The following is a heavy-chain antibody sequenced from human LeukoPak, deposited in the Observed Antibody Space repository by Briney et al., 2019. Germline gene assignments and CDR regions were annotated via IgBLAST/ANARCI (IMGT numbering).Heavy chain of an antibody. CDR1: GGSISSSSYY. CDR2: IYYSGNT. Sequence: SETLSLTCTVSGGSISSSSYYWGWIRQPPGKGLEWIGSIYYSGNTYYNPSLMSRVTISVDTSKNQFSLKLSSVTAADTAVYYCASTDPYNDCWGQGTLVTVSS. V-gene: IGHV4-39*07. J-gene: IGHJ4*02. CDR3: ASTDPYNDC. D-gene: IGHD3-10*01.